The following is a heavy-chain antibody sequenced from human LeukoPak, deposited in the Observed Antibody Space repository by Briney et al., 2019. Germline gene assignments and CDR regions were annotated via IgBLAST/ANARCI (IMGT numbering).Heavy chain of an antibody. D-gene: IGHD3-10*01. V-gene: IGHV1-2*02. CDR3: ARAVGYGSGSYFSSYMDV. J-gene: IGHJ6*03. Sequence: ASVKVSCKASGYTFTGYYMHWVRQAPGQGLEWMGWINPNPNSGGTNYAQKFQGRVTMTRDTSISTAYMELSRLRSDDTAVYYCARAVGYGSGSYFSSYMDVWGKGTTVTISS. CDR2: INPNPNSGGT. CDR1: GYTFTGYY.